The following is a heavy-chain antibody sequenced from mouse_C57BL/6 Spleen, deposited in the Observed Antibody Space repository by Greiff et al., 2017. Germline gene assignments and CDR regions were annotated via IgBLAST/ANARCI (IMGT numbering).Heavy chain of an antibody. Sequence: EVQLQQSGPELVKPGASVKISCKASGYTFTDYYMNWVKQSHGKSLEWIGDINPNNGGTSYNQKFKGKATLTVDKSSSTAYMELRSLTSEDSAVYYCARRRIYYDYEGFAYWGQGTLVTVAA. CDR2: INPNNGGT. V-gene: IGHV1-26*01. D-gene: IGHD2-4*01. CDR1: GYTFTDYY. CDR3: ARRRIYYDYEGFAY. J-gene: IGHJ3*01.